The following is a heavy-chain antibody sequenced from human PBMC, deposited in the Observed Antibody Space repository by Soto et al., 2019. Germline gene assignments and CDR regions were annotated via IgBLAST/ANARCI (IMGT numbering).Heavy chain of an antibody. CDR2: IYYSGST. D-gene: IGHD3-10*01. Sequence: SETLSLTCTVSGGSISSSSYYWGWIRQPPGKGLEWIGSIYYSGSTYYNPSLQSRVTISVDTSKNQFSLKLSSVTAADTAVYYCARNKWFGEFANYYYGMDVCGQGTTVTVSS. V-gene: IGHV4-39*01. CDR3: ARNKWFGEFANYYYGMDV. CDR1: GGSISSSSYY. J-gene: IGHJ6*02.